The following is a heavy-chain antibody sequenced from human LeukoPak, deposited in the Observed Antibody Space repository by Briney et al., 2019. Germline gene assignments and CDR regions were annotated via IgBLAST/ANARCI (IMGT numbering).Heavy chain of an antibody. CDR3: VRESCSGGSCTYDPFDI. CDR2: MSVNGVNK. Sequence: GGSLRLPCVASGFSFSSYSIHWVRRVPGKGLEWVAVMSVNGVNKYYADSVRGRFTVSRDISKNTQFLQMNSLRFEDTAVYFYVRESCSGGSCTYDPFDIWGHGTMVTVST. J-gene: IGHJ3*02. CDR1: GFSFSSYS. V-gene: IGHV3-30-3*01. D-gene: IGHD2-15*01.